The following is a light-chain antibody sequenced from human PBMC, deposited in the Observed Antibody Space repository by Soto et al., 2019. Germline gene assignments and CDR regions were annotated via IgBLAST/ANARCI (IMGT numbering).Light chain of an antibody. Sequence: EIVLTQSPGSLSLSPGQRATLSCRASQSVDTTFFAWYQKKPGQAPRLLIYGASKRATGIPDRFSGSGSGTDFTIIISILEPEDFAVYCCQQYMSSVTFGQGTKVEIK. CDR1: QSVDTTF. CDR3: QQYMSSVT. J-gene: IGKJ1*01. V-gene: IGKV3-20*01. CDR2: GAS.